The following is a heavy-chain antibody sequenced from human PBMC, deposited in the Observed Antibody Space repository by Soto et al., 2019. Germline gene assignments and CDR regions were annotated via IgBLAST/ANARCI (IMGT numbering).Heavy chain of an antibody. CDR1: GGSVRNSDHF. V-gene: IGHV4-61*08. CDR3: ARVGDSYGSTYFDI. D-gene: IGHD5-18*01. Sequence: QVQLQESGPGLVKPSETLSLTCSISGGSVRNSDHFWSWIRQSPGKGLEWIGYIYYSGTTKYNPSLKSRVTISVDTSKHQFSLRLTSVTAADAAVYYCARVGDSYGSTYFDIWGQGNLVTVSS. CDR2: IYYSGTT. J-gene: IGHJ4*02.